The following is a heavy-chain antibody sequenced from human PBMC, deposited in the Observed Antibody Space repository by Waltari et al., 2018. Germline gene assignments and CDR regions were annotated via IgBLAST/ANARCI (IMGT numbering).Heavy chain of an antibody. Sequence: EVQLSESGGGLVQRGGSLRLSCAASGFTFSDYGMAWVRQSPGKGLEWVSGISGLGGSIYYADSVKGRFTISRDNSENTLFLQLSSLRAEDTAIYYCARTSRPAAAIDSWGHGTLVTVSS. J-gene: IGHJ5*01. CDR2: ISGLGGSI. V-gene: IGHV3-23*01. CDR3: ARTSRPAAAIDS. CDR1: GFTFSDYG. D-gene: IGHD2-2*01.